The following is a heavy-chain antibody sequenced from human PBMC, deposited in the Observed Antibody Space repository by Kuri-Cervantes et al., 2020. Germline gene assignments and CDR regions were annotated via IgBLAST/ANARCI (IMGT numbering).Heavy chain of an antibody. Sequence: GESLKISCAASGFTFSNSDMNWVRQAPGKGLEWVSGVSWNGSRTHYADSVKGRFIISRDNSRNFLYQQMNSLRPEDMAVYYCARDPSYYDSSGYFDYWGQGTLVTVSS. CDR2: VSWNGSRT. CDR1: GFTFSNSD. V-gene: IGHV3-19*01. J-gene: IGHJ4*02. CDR3: ARDPSYYDSSGYFDY. D-gene: IGHD3-22*01.